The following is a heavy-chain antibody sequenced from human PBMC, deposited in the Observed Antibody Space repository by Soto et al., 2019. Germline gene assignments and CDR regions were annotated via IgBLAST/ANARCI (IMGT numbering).Heavy chain of an antibody. CDR3: ARDAEQQWSTAFDI. Sequence: TSETLSLTCTVSGGSISSYYWSWIRQPPGKGLEWIGYIYYSGSTNYNPSLKSRVTISVDTSKNQFSLKLSSVTAADTAVYYCARDAEQQWSTAFDIWGQGTMVTVSS. CDR1: GGSISSYY. V-gene: IGHV4-59*01. J-gene: IGHJ3*02. D-gene: IGHD5-18*01. CDR2: IYYSGST.